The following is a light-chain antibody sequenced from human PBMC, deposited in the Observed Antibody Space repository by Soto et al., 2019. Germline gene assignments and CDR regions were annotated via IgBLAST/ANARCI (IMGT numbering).Light chain of an antibody. CDR1: QSVSNK. CDR3: QQHYEWVT. CDR2: DAT. V-gene: IGKV3-15*01. Sequence: EIVMTQSPATLSVSPGETATLSCRASQSVSNKLVWYQQKPGQAPRLLIYDATTRATGIPARFSGSGSGTEFTLIIRSLQSEDFAVYYCQQHYEWVTFGGGTKVEI. J-gene: IGKJ4*01.